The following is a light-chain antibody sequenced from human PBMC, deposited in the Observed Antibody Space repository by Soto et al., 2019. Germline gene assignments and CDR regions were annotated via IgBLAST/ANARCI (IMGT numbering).Light chain of an antibody. CDR2: DAS. Sequence: EIVMTQSPATLSVSPGERATLSCRASQSVSNYLAWYQQKPGQAPRLLIYDASNRATGIPARFSGSGSGTDFTLTISRLEPEDFAVYYCQHRETFGQGTKVDIK. CDR3: QHRET. V-gene: IGKV3-11*01. CDR1: QSVSNY. J-gene: IGKJ1*01.